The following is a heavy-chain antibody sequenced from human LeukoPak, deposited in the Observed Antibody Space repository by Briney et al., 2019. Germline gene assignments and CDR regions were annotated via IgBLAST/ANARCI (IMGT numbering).Heavy chain of an antibody. CDR1: GFTVSSTY. V-gene: IGHV3-53*01. J-gene: IGHJ2*01. CDR3: AREGDYDSRRYFDL. D-gene: IGHD3-22*01. CDR2: FYAGGST. Sequence: GGSLRLSCAASGFTVSSTYMSWVRQAPGKGLEWVSVFYAGGSTYYGDSVKGRFTISRDNSKNTLYLQMHSLRAEDTAVYYCAREGDYDSRRYFDLWGRGTLVTVSS.